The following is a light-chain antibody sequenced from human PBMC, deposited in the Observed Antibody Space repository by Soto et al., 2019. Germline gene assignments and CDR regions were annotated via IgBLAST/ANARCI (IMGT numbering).Light chain of an antibody. CDR2: GNS. CDR3: QSYDSSLSGSGV. Sequence: QAVVTQPPSVSGAPGQRVTISCTGSSSNIGAGYDVHWYQQLPGTAPKLLIYGNSNRPSGVPDRFSGSKSGTSASLAITGLHAEDEADYYCQSYDSSLSGSGVFGGGTKVTVL. V-gene: IGLV1-40*01. J-gene: IGLJ2*01. CDR1: SSNIGAGYD.